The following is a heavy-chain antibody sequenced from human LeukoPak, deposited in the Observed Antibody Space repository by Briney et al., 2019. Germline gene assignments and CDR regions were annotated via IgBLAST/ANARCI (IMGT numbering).Heavy chain of an antibody. J-gene: IGHJ6*03. CDR1: GFTFSSYD. V-gene: IGHV3-13*01. Sequence: GGSLRLSCAASGFTFSSYDMHWVRHATGKVLEWVSAIGTAGDTYYPGSVKGRFTISRENAKNSLYLQMNSLRAGDTAVYYCAELGITMIGGVWGKGTTVTISS. CDR2: IGTAGDT. D-gene: IGHD3-10*02. CDR3: AELGITMIGGV.